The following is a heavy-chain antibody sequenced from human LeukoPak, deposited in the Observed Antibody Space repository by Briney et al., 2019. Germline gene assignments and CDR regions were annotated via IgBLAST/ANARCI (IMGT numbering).Heavy chain of an antibody. Sequence: SETLSLTCTVSGGSISSSSYYWGWIRQPPGKGLEWIGSIYYSGSTYYNPSLKSRVTISVDTSKNQFSLKLSSVTAADTAVYYCAMDYGDYQGNWFDPWGQGTLVTVSS. CDR1: GGSISSSSYY. V-gene: IGHV4-39*01. CDR3: AMDYGDYQGNWFDP. J-gene: IGHJ5*02. D-gene: IGHD4-17*01. CDR2: IYYSGST.